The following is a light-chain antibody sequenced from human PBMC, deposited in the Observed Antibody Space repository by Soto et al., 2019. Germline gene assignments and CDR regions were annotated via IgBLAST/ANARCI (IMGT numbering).Light chain of an antibody. CDR3: QQYNNWPLYT. CDR2: GAS. CDR1: QSVSSN. Sequence: EIVMTQSPATLSVSPGERATLSCRASQSVSSNLAWYQQKPGQAPMLLIYGASIRATGIPARFSGSGSGTAFTLSISSLQSADFAVYYCQQYNNWPLYTFGQRTKLEIK. V-gene: IGKV3-15*01. J-gene: IGKJ2*01.